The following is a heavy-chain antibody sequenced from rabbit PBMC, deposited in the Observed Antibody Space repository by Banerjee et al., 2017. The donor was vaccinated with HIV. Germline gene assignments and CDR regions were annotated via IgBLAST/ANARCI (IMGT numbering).Heavy chain of an antibody. CDR2: IDTGSSGST. CDR1: GFTFSSYW. CDR3: ARDLSYGYYYGMDL. D-gene: IGHD6-1*01. V-gene: IGHV1S45*01. Sequence: QEQLVESGGGLVQPEGSLTLTCTASGFTFSSYWMSWVRQAPGKGLEWIGCIDTGSSGSTYYSNWAKGRFTISKTSSTTVTLQMTSLTAADTATYFCARDLSYGYYYGMDLWGPGTLVTVS. J-gene: IGHJ6*01.